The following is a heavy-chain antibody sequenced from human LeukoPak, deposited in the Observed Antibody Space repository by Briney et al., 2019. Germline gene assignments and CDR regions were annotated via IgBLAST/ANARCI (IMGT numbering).Heavy chain of an antibody. V-gene: IGHV7-4-1*02. Sequence: ASVKVSCKASGYIFTDYAMHWVRQAPGQGLEWVGWINTNTWNPTYAHVFTGRFVFSLDTSVSTAYLQISSLKAEDTAMYYCAREGSNYDMDVWGQGTTVTVSS. D-gene: IGHD3/OR15-3a*01. CDR3: AREGSNYDMDV. J-gene: IGHJ6*02. CDR2: INTNTWNP. CDR1: GYIFTDYA.